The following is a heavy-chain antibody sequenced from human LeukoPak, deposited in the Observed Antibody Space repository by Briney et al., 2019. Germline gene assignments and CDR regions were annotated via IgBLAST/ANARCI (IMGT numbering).Heavy chain of an antibody. Sequence: GGSLRLSCAASGLSFNTYSMNWVRQAPGKGLEWVSSISSTSAHIFYADSVKGRFSISRDNAKNSLYLQVNSLRVEDTAVYYCTSRYCTSTNCYSFDNWGQGTLVTVSS. V-gene: IGHV3-21*01. CDR2: ISSTSAHI. J-gene: IGHJ3*02. D-gene: IGHD2-2*01. CDR1: GLSFNTYS. CDR3: TSRYCTSTNCYSFDN.